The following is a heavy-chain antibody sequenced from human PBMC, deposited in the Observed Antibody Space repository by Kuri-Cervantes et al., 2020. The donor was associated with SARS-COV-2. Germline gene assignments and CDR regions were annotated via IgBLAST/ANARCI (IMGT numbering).Heavy chain of an antibody. D-gene: IGHD4/OR15-4a*01. V-gene: IGHV4-4*07. Sequence: GSLRLSCTVSGGSISNYYWSWIRQPAGKGLEWIGRVYPSGGTNNNPSLKRRVTMSVDTSKNQFSLKLSSVTAADTAVYYCARDPNANHNNWFDPWGQGTLVTVSS. CDR1: GGSISNYY. CDR2: VYPSGGT. CDR3: ARDPNANHNNWFDP. J-gene: IGHJ5*02.